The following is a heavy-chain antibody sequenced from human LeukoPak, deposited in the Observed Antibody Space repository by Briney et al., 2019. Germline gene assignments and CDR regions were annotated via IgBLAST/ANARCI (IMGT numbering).Heavy chain of an antibody. Sequence: GVLRLSCAASGFTFSSYAMSWVRQAPGKGLEWVSAISGSGGSTYYADSVKGRFTISRDNSKNTLYLQMNSLRAEDTAVYYCAKCPTYYYDSSGYYYLWYFDYWGQGTLVTVSS. CDR1: GFTFSSYA. CDR2: ISGSGGST. D-gene: IGHD3-22*01. J-gene: IGHJ4*02. CDR3: AKCPTYYYDSSGYYYLWYFDY. V-gene: IGHV3-23*01.